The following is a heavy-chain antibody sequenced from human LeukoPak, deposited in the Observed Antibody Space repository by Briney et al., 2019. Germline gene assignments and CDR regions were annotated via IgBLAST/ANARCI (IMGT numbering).Heavy chain of an antibody. V-gene: IGHV3-48*01. CDR1: GFTFSSYS. J-gene: IGHJ4*02. Sequence: GGSLRLSCAASGFTFSSYSMNWVRQAPGKGLEWVSYISSSSTIYYADSVKGRFTISRDNAKNSLYLQMNSLRAEDAAVYYCARDLNLLRFFDWLSHGGNYWGQGTLVTVSS. CDR2: ISSSSTI. D-gene: IGHD3-9*01. CDR3: ARDLNLLRFFDWLSHGGNY.